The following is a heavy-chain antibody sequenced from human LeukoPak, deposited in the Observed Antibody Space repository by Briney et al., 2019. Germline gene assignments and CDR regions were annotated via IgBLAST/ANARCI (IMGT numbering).Heavy chain of an antibody. D-gene: IGHD3-22*01. CDR3: ARDPRSSGYFFDY. V-gene: IGHV3-30*01. J-gene: IGHJ4*02. Sequence: PGGSLRLSCAASGFTFSSYAMPWVRQAPGKGLEWVAVISYDGSNKYYADSVKGRFTISRDNSKNTLYLQMNSLRAEDTAVYYCARDPRSSGYFFDYWGQGTLVTVSS. CDR1: GFTFSSYA. CDR2: ISYDGSNK.